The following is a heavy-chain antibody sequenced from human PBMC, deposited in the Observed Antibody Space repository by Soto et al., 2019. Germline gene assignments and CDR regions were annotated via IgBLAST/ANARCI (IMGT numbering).Heavy chain of an antibody. J-gene: IGHJ4*02. V-gene: IGHV3-21*01. D-gene: IGHD6-13*01. CDR3: ASGGYTSTWYDY. CDR2: ISSSSSYI. CDR1: EFTFSDYT. Sequence: EVQLVESGGGLVKPGGSLRLSCAASEFTFSDYTMNWVRQAPGKGLEWVSSISSSSSYIYYVDSVKGRFTISRDNAKNSLYLQMNSLRVEDTAVYYCASGGYTSTWYDYGGQGTLVTVSS.